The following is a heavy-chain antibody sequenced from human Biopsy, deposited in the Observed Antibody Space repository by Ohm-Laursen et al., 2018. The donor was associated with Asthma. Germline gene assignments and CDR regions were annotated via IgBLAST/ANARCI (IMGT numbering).Heavy chain of an antibody. CDR1: ADSISSNNFY. D-gene: IGHD3-22*01. J-gene: IGHJ5*02. V-gene: IGHV4-30-4*08. Sequence: SQTLSLTCAVSADSISSNNFYWGWIRQPPGKGLGWIGYIYYSGSTYYNPSLKSRVTISVDTSKNQFSLKLSSVTAADTAVYYCARDLSFYDSSGYYRRWFDPWGQGTLVTVSS. CDR3: ARDLSFYDSSGYYRRWFDP. CDR2: IYYSGST.